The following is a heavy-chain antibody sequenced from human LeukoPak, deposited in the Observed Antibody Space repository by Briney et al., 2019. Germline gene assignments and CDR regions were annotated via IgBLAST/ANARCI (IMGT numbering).Heavy chain of an antibody. Sequence: GGSLRLSCAASGFTFSSYVMSWVRQAPGKGLEWVSSISGSAGGTYYTDSVKGRFAISRDNSKNTLYLQMNSLRDEDTAVYYCAKDQQWLEYFDYWGQGILVTVSS. CDR3: AKDQQWLEYFDY. J-gene: IGHJ4*02. V-gene: IGHV3-23*01. CDR1: GFTFSSYV. D-gene: IGHD6-19*01. CDR2: ISGSAGGT.